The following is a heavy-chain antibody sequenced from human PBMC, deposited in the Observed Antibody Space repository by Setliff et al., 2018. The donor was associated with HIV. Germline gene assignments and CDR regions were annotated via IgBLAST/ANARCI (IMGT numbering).Heavy chain of an antibody. J-gene: IGHJ4*01. V-gene: IGHV3-7*01. CDR3: ARVYDSSGYSLSIPGY. D-gene: IGHD3-22*01. CDR1: GFTFSSYW. CDR2: IKQDGSEK. Sequence: GESLKISCAASGFTFSSYWMSWVRQAPGKGLEWVANIKQDGSEKYYVDSVKGRLTISRDNAKNSLYLQMNSLRAEDTAVYYCARVYDSSGYSLSIPGYWGQGTLVTVSS.